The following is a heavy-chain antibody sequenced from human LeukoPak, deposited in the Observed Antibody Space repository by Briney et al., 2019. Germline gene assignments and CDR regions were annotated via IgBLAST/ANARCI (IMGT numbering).Heavy chain of an antibody. CDR2: IYHSGST. V-gene: IGHV4-30-2*01. CDR1: GGSISSRSYY. D-gene: IGHD2-15*01. Sequence: SETLSLTCTVSGGSISSRSYYWSWIRQPPGKGLEWIGYIYHSGSTYYNPSLKSRVTISVDRSKNQFSLKLSSVTAADTAVYYCAREPHCSGGSCYHDAFDIWGQGTMVTVSS. J-gene: IGHJ3*02. CDR3: AREPHCSGGSCYHDAFDI.